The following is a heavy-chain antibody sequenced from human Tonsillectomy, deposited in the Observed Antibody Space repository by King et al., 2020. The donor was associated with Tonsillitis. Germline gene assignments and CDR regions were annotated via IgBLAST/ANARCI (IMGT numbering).Heavy chain of an antibody. J-gene: IGHJ4*02. CDR3: ARELVPHYFDY. Sequence: QLVQSGAEVKKPGSSMKVSCKASGGTFSSYAISWARQAPGQGLEWMGGIIPIFGTANYAQKFQVRVTITADESTSTAYMELSSLRSEDTALYYCARELVPHYFDYWGQGTLVTVSS. CDR2: IIPIFGTA. CDR1: GGTFSSYA. V-gene: IGHV1-69*01.